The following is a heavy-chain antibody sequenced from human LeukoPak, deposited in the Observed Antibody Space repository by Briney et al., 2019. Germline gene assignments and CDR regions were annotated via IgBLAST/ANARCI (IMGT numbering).Heavy chain of an antibody. J-gene: IGHJ4*02. V-gene: IGHV4-34*01. CDR1: GGSFSGYY. Sequence: SETLSLTCAVYGGSFSGYYWSWIRQPPGKGLDWIGEINHSGSTNYNPYLKSRVTISVDTSKNQFSLKPSSVTAADTAVYYCARAVRGTHYYDSSGPSDYWGQGTLVTVSS. CDR3: ARAVRGTHYYDSSGPSDY. D-gene: IGHD3-22*01. CDR2: INHSGST.